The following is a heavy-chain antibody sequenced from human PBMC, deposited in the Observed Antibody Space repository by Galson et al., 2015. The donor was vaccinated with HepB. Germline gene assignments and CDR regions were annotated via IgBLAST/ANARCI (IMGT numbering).Heavy chain of an antibody. CDR2: ISSSGSTI. Sequence: SLRLSCAASGFTFSDYYMSWIRQAPGKGLEWVSYISSSGSTIYYADSVKGRFTISRDNAKDSLYLQMNSLRAEDTAVYHCARDQDLWNGGEYWGQGTLVTVSS. J-gene: IGHJ4*02. CDR1: GFTFSDYY. D-gene: IGHD1-1*01. V-gene: IGHV3-11*01. CDR3: ARDQDLWNGGEY.